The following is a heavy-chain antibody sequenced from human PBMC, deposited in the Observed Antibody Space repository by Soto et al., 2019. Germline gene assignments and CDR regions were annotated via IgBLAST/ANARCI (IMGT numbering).Heavy chain of an antibody. D-gene: IGHD6-19*01. V-gene: IGHV3-33*01. CDR1: GFTFSSYG. CDR2: IWYDGSNK. Sequence: QVQLVESGGGVVQPGRSLRLSCAASGFTFSSYGMHWVRQAPGKGLEWVAVIWYDGSNKYYADSVKGRFTISRDNSKNPLYLQMNSLRAEDTAVYYCARDVHSGPGLDSYYYGMDVWGQGTTVTVSS. CDR3: ARDVHSGPGLDSYYYGMDV. J-gene: IGHJ6*02.